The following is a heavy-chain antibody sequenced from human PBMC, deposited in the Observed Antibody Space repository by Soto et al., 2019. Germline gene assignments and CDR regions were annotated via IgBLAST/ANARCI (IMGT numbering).Heavy chain of an antibody. Sequence: SETLSLTCTVSGGSISSDDYYWSWIRQHPGKGLEWIGYIYYSGYTFDNPSLTSRVTLSVDTSKNQFSLKLTSVTAADTAVYYCACVGAGAAAGTGCYYGMDVWGKGTTVTCSS. CDR3: ACVGAGAAAGTGCYYGMDV. CDR2: IYYSGYT. J-gene: IGHJ6*04. D-gene: IGHD6-13*01. V-gene: IGHV4-30-4*01. CDR1: GGSISSDDYY.